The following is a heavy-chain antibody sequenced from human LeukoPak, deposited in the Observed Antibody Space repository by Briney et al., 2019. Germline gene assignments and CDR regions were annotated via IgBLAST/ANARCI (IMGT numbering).Heavy chain of an antibody. D-gene: IGHD6-19*01. CDR3: GRGAAVAGSYWYFDL. Sequence: PSETLSLTCAVYGGSISGYYWNWIRQPPGKGLEWIGEINHSGSTNYNPSLKSRVTISVDTSKNQFSLKLSSVTAADTAVYYCGRGAAVAGSYWYFDLSGRGTLVTVSS. CDR1: GGSISGYY. CDR2: INHSGST. V-gene: IGHV4-34*01. J-gene: IGHJ2*01.